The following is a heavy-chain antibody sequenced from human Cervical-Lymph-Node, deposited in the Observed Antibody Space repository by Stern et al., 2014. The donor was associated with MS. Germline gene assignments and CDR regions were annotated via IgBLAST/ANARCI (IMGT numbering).Heavy chain of an antibody. J-gene: IGHJ3*02. CDR3: ARGLLGSENAFDI. CDR1: GYTITSSG. CDR2: ISAYNGNT. D-gene: IGHD2-15*01. Sequence: VQLVESGAEVKKPGASVKVSCKASGYTITSSGISWDRQAPGLELEWMGWISAYNGNTNYAQKLQGSVTMTTDTSTSTAYMELRSLRSDDTAVYYCARGLLGSENAFDIWGQGTMVTVSS. V-gene: IGHV1-18*01.